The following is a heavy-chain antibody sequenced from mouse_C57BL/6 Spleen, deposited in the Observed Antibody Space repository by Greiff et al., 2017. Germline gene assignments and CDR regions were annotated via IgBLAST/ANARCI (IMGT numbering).Heavy chain of an antibody. J-gene: IGHJ2*01. V-gene: IGHV1-9*01. Sequence: QVQLKQPGAELMKPGASVKLSCKATGYTFTGYWIAWVKQRPGHGLEWIGEILPGSGSTNYNEKFKGKATFTADTSSNTAYMQLSSLTTEDYAIYYCARYDGYFYFGDWGQGTTLTVSS. D-gene: IGHD2-3*01. CDR2: ILPGSGST. CDR1: GYTFTGYW. CDR3: ARYDGYFYFGD.